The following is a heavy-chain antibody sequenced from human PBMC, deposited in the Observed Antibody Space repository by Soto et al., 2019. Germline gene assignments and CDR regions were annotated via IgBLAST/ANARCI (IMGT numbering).Heavy chain of an antibody. CDR2: INHSGST. Sequence: SETLSLTCAVYGGSFSGYYWSWIRQPPGKGLEWIGEINHSGSTNYNPSLKSRVTISVDTSKNQFSLKLSSVTAADTAVYYCASSGYDSSGYYSRPFDYWGQGTLVTVSS. CDR1: GGSFSGYY. CDR3: ASSGYDSSGYYSRPFDY. V-gene: IGHV4-34*01. D-gene: IGHD3-22*01. J-gene: IGHJ4*02.